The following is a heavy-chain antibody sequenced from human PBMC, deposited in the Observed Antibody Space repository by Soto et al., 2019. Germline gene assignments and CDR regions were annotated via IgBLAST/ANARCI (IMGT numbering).Heavy chain of an antibody. D-gene: IGHD2-2*01. CDR1: GGSFRSDV. J-gene: IGHJ5*02. CDR2: IIPIFGAA. V-gene: IGHV1-69*18. Sequence: QVQLVQSGPEVKKPGSSVKVSCKASGGSFRSDVFSWVRQAPGQGLEWMGRIIPIFGAANYVQKFQDRVTITADEASSTVYMELSSLTSDDTAVYYCARDPGQDCSTTSCYHRGWFDPWGQGTLVTVSS. CDR3: ARDPGQDCSTTSCYHRGWFDP.